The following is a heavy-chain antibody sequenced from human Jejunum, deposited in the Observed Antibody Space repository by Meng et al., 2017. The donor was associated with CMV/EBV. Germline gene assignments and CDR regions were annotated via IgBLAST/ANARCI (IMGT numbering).Heavy chain of an antibody. CDR1: NY. CDR3: ARGGGGWSSSDYYHYHGLDV. Sequence: NYLHWVRKAPGEGLDWFSVIYSNGNTYYADSVKGRFTISSDSSKNTFSLQMNSLRAEDTAVYYCARGGGGWSSSDYYHYHGLDVWGQGTTVTVSS. CDR2: IYSNGNT. V-gene: IGHV3-53*01. D-gene: IGHD6-19*01. J-gene: IGHJ6*02.